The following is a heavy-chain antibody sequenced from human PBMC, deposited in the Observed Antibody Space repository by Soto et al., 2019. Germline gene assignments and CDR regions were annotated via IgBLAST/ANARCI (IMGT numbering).Heavy chain of an antibody. CDR3: ARDRNTIFGVVINGYYYGMAV. J-gene: IGHJ6*02. CDR2: ISSSSSYI. Sequence: GSLRLSCAASGFTFSSYSMNWVRQAPGKGLEWVSSISSSSSYIYYADSVKGRFTISRDNAKNSLYLQMNSLRAEDTAVYYCARDRNTIFGVVINGYYYGMAVWGQGTTVT. V-gene: IGHV3-21*01. D-gene: IGHD3-3*01. CDR1: GFTFSSYS.